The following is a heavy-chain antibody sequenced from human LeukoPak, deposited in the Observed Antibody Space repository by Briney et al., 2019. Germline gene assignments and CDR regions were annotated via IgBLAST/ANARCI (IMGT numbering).Heavy chain of an antibody. D-gene: IGHD2-21*02. Sequence: GGSLRLSCAASGFTFSSYGMSWVRQAPGKGLEWVSAIGGRDGSTYYADSMKGRFTISRDNSKNTLYLQMNSLRAEDTAVYYCARDGGDCCYYGMDVWGQGTTVTVSS. CDR1: GFTFSSYG. J-gene: IGHJ6*02. CDR3: ARDGGDCCYYGMDV. CDR2: IGGRDGST. V-gene: IGHV3-23*01.